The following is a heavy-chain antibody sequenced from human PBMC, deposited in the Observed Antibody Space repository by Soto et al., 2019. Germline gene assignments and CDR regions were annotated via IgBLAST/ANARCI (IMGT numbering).Heavy chain of an antibody. V-gene: IGHV3-21*01. D-gene: IGHD3-10*01. J-gene: IGHJ4*02. CDR3: ARDSRAGGGFDY. CDR2: ISSSSSYI. Sequence: GGSLRLSCAASGFTFSTYAMTWVRQAPGKGLEWVSSISSSSSYIYYADSVKGRFTISRDNAKNSLYLQMNSLRAEDTAVYYCARDSRAGGGFDYWGQGTLVTVSS. CDR1: GFTFSTYA.